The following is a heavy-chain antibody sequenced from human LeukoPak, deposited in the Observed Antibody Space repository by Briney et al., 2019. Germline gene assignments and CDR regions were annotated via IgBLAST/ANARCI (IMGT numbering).Heavy chain of an antibody. Sequence: PSETLSLTCTVSGGSISSYYWSWIRQPAGKGLEWIGRIYTSGSTNYNPSLKSRVNMSVDTSKNQFSLKLSSVTAADTAVYYCARERGYYYDSSGYYFGWFDPWGQGTLVTVSS. CDR1: GGSISSYY. CDR2: IYTSGST. V-gene: IGHV4-4*07. CDR3: ARERGYYYDSSGYYFGWFDP. J-gene: IGHJ5*02. D-gene: IGHD3-22*01.